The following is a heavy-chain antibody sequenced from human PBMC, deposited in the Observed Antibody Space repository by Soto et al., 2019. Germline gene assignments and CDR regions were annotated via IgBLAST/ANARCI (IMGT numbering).Heavy chain of an antibody. CDR2: IYYSGST. J-gene: IGHJ4*02. D-gene: IGHD3-3*01. Sequence: SETLSLTCTVSGGSISSYYWSWIRQPPGKGLEWIGYIYYSGSTNYNPSLKSRVTISVDTSKNQFSLKLSSVTAADTAVYYCARVNYDLWGGYYIDFWGQGTLVTVSS. CDR3: ARVNYDLWGGYYIDF. CDR1: GGSISSYY. V-gene: IGHV4-59*01.